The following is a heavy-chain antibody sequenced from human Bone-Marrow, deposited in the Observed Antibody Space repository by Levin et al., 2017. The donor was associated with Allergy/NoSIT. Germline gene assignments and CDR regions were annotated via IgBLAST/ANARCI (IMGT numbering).Heavy chain of an antibody. CDR2: ISWNSEAK. D-gene: IGHD1-26*01. Sequence: GGSLRLSCVASGFTFDDYAMHWVRQGPGKGLEWVSSISWNSEAKHYADSVKGRFTISRDNSRNSLFLQMNSLRPEDTALYYCVKDISDLFYGDEARRGYFDHWGQGTLITVSS. J-gene: IGHJ4*02. CDR3: VKDISDLFYGDEARRGYFDH. V-gene: IGHV3-9*01. CDR1: GFTFDDYA.